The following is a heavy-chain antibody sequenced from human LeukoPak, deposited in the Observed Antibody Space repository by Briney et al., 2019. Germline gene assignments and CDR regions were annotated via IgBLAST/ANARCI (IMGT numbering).Heavy chain of an antibody. CDR3: TREAILLGHFYGLDV. V-gene: IGHV3-49*04. J-gene: IGHJ6*02. D-gene: IGHD2-15*01. CDR2: NRSKAYRGTT. CDR1: GFTYGDHA. Sequence: GGSLRLSCTASGFTYGDHAMSWARQAPGKGLEWVDLNRSKAYRGTTEYAASVKDRFNISRDDSKSIAYLQMNSLKTEDTAVYYCTREAILLGHFYGLDVWGQGTTVIVSS.